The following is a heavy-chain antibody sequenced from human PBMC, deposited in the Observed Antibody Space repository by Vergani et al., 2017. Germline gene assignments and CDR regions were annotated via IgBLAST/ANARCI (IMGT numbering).Heavy chain of an antibody. Sequence: QVQLVQSGAEVKKPGSSVKVSCKASGGTFSSYAISWVRQAPGQGLEWMGRIIPILGIANYAQKFQGRVTITADKSTSTAYMELRSLRSEDTAVYYCASEAYYDILTDYPLRGEFDPWGQGTLVTVSS. CDR2: IIPILGIA. V-gene: IGHV1-69*04. J-gene: IGHJ5*02. D-gene: IGHD3-9*01. CDR3: ASEAYYDILTDYPLRGEFDP. CDR1: GGTFSSYA.